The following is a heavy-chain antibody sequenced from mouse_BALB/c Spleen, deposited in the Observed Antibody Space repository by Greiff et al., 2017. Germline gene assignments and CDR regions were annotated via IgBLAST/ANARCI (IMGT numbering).Heavy chain of an antibody. V-gene: IGHV2-9*02. D-gene: IGHD4-1*01. Sequence: QVQLKESGPGLVAPSQSLSITCTVSGFSLTSYGVHWVRQPPGKGLEWLGVIWAGGSTNYNSALMSRLSISKDNSKSQVFLKMNSLQTDDTAMYYCARDVNWEEPFAYWGQGTLVTVSA. CDR1: GFSLTSYG. CDR2: IWAGGST. J-gene: IGHJ3*01. CDR3: ARDVNWEEPFAY.